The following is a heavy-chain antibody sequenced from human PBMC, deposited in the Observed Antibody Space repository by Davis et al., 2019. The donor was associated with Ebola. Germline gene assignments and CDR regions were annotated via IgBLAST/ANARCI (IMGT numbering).Heavy chain of an antibody. V-gene: IGHV1-8*02. CDR2: MNPNSGNT. CDR3: VPVVAATRRWFGWFDP. J-gene: IGHJ5*02. Sequence: ASVKVSCKASGYTFTSYYMHWVRQATEQGLEWMGWMNPNSGNTGYAQKFQGRVTMTRNTSISTAYMELSSLRSEDTAVYYCVPVVAATRRWFGWFDPWGQGTLVTVSS. D-gene: IGHD2-15*01. CDR1: GYTFTSYY.